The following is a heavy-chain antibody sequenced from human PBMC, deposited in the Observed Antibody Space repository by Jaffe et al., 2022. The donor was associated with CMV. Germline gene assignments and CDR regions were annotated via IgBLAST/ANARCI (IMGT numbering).Heavy chain of an antibody. J-gene: IGHJ4*02. V-gene: IGHV3-30*18. CDR3: AKDMTSGLLWFGESKTDF. D-gene: IGHD3-10*01. Sequence: QVQLVESGGGVVQPGRSLRLSCAASGFTFSSHGMHWVRQAPGKGLEWVAVISYDGGNKYYADSVKGRFTISRDNSKNTLYLQMNSLRAEDTAVYYCAKDMTSGLLWFGESKTDFWGQGTLVTVSS. CDR1: GFTFSSHG. CDR2: ISYDGGNK.